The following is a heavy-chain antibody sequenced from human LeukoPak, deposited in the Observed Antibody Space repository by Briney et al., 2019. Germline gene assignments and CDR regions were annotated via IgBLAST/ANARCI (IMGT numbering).Heavy chain of an antibody. D-gene: IGHD5-18*01. CDR1: GGSISTYY. V-gene: IGHV4-59*08. Sequence: TATLSLTCSVSGGSISTYYWSWIRQPPGKGLEWIGYIYDSGSTNNNPSLKSRVTISVDTSKNQFSLKLSSVTAADTAVYYCARHHSNFDYWGQGTLVTVSS. J-gene: IGHJ4*02. CDR2: IYDSGST. CDR3: ARHHSNFDY.